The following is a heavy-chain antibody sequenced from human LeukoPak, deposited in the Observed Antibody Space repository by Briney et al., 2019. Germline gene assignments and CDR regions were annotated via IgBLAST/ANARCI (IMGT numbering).Heavy chain of an antibody. CDR1: GFTFSSYG. D-gene: IGHD3-10*01. J-gene: IGHJ4*02. Sequence: GGSLRLSCAASGFTFSSYGMHWVRQAPGKGLEWVAVIWYDGSNKYYADSVKGRFTISRDNSKNTLYLQMNSLRAEDTAVYYCARGIWFGELNDYWGQGTLVTVSS. CDR2: IWYDGSNK. V-gene: IGHV3-33*01. CDR3: ARGIWFGELNDY.